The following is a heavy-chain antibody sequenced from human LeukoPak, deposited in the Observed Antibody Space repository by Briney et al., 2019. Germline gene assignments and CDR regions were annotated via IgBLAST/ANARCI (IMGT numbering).Heavy chain of an antibody. D-gene: IGHD2-21*02. CDR3: AKENSGGDPLPSDY. Sequence: GGSLRLSCAASGFTFSSYAMHWVRQAPGKGLEWVAVISYDGSNKYYADSVKGRFTISRDNSKNTLYLQMNGLRAEDTAVYYCAKENSGGDPLPSDYWGQGTLVTVSS. V-gene: IGHV3-30*04. CDR2: ISYDGSNK. J-gene: IGHJ4*02. CDR1: GFTFSSYA.